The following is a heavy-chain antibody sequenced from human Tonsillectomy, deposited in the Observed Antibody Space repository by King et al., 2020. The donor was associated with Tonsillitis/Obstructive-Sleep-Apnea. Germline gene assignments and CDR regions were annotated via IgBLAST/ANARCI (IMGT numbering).Heavy chain of an antibody. CDR2: IDGSGHYI. Sequence: VQLVESGGGVVKPGGSLRLSCAASGFGFGYYTLDWVRQAPGKGLEWVSSIDGSGHYIYYADSVKGRFTISRDTATNSLFLQMNSLRAEDTAVYYCTRVVSNAHSDYWGQGTLVTVSS. D-gene: IGHD5/OR15-5a*01. J-gene: IGHJ4*02. V-gene: IGHV3-21*01. CDR3: TRVVSNAHSDY. CDR1: GFGFGYYT.